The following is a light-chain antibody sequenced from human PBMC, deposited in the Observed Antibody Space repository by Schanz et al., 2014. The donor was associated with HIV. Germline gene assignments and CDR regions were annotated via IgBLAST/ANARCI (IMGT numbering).Light chain of an antibody. CDR2: GAS. J-gene: IGKJ4*01. Sequence: EIVMTQSPGTLSVSPGERATLSCRASQSVGSNLAWYQQKPDQPPRLLIYGASSRATGIPDRFSGSGSGTDFTLTISSLEPEDFAIYYCQQRSNWPPLTFGGGTKVEIK. CDR1: QSVGSN. V-gene: IGKV3-11*01. CDR3: QQRSNWPPLT.